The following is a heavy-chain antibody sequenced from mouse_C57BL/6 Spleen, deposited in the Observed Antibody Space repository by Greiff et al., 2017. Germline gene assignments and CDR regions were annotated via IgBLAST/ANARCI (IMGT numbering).Heavy chain of an antibody. Sequence: QVQLQQPGAELVMPGASVKLSCKASGYTFTSYWMHWVKQRPGQGLEWIGEIDPSDSYTNYNQKFKGKSTLTVDKSSSTAYMQLSSLTSEDSAVYYCARPLYGKGVFDVWGTGTTVTVSS. CDR2: IDPSDSYT. J-gene: IGHJ1*03. CDR3: ARPLYGKGVFDV. CDR1: GYTFTSYW. V-gene: IGHV1-69*01. D-gene: IGHD2-1*01.